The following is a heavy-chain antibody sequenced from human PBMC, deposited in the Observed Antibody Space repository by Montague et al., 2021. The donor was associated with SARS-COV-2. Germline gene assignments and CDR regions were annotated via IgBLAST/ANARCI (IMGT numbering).Heavy chain of an antibody. J-gene: IGHJ4*02. V-gene: IGHV4-39*01. CDR3: ARRIGYCSSSNCYGPVDY. D-gene: IGHD2-2*01. Sequence: SETRSLTCTVSGGSFISSSFYWGWIRQSPVRGLEWIGSIYSSGSAYYNPSLKSRVTISVDTSKNQFSLRLSSVTVADTAVYYCARRIGYCSSSNCYGPVDYWGQGTLVTVSS. CDR1: GGSFISSSFY. CDR2: IYSSGSA.